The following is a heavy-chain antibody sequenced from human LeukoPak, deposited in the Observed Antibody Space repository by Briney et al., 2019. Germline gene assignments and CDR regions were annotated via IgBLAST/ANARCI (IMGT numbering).Heavy chain of an antibody. Sequence: GRSLRLSCAASGFTFGDYAMHWVRQAPGKGLEWVSGISWNSGSIGYADSVKGRFTISRDNATNSLYLQMNSLRAEDTALYYCAKDKGMDTTKGFDYWGQGTLVTVSS. V-gene: IGHV3-9*01. D-gene: IGHD5-24*01. CDR1: GFTFGDYA. CDR2: ISWNSGSI. CDR3: AKDKGMDTTKGFDY. J-gene: IGHJ4*02.